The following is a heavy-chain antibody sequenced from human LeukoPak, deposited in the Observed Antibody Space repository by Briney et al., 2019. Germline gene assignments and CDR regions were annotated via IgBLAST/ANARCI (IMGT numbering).Heavy chain of an antibody. CDR2: IKQDGSEK. CDR1: GFSFSNYC. J-gene: IGHJ4*02. CDR3: AVARGDYDVFFDY. Sequence: GGSLRLSCAASGFSFSNYCISWVRQAPGKGLEWVANIKQDGSEKYYVDSVKGRFTISRDNAKNSLYLQMNSLRAEDTAVYYCAVARGDYDVFFDYWGQGTLVTVSS. D-gene: IGHD4-17*01. V-gene: IGHV3-7*01.